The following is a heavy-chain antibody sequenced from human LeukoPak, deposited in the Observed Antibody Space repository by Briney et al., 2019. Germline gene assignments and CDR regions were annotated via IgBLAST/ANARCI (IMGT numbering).Heavy chain of an antibody. J-gene: IGHJ3*02. CDR3: ARVLLDYYGSGSYSTAFDI. CDR1: GGSISSGDYY. Sequence: SETLSLTCTVSGGSISSGDYYWSWIRQPPGKGLEWIGYIYYSGSTYYNPSLKSRVTISVDTSKNQFSLKLSSVTAADTAVYYCARVLLDYYGSGSYSTAFDIWGQGTMVTVSS. CDR2: IYYSGST. D-gene: IGHD3-10*01. V-gene: IGHV4-30-4*08.